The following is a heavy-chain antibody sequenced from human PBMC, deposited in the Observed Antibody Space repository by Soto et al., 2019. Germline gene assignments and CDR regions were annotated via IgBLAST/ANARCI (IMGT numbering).Heavy chain of an antibody. CDR1: GVTFSSYA. V-gene: IGHV3-23*01. CDR3: AKVFPEGERPLYFDY. Sequence: WGSLRLSCAASGVTFSSYAMSWVRQAPGKGLEWVSAISVSGDSTYYADSVKGRFTISRDNSKNTLYLQMNSLRAEDTAVYYCAKVFPEGERPLYFDYWGQGTLVTVSS. J-gene: IGHJ4*02. D-gene: IGHD3-16*01. CDR2: ISVSGDST.